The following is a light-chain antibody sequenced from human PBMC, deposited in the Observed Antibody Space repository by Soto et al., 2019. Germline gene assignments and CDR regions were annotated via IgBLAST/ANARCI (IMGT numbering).Light chain of an antibody. CDR3: QQYGSSPLT. Sequence: EIVLTQSPGTLSLSPGERATLSCRASQSVSSNYLAWYQQKPGQAPRPLIYGASSRATGIPDRSSGSGAGTDFTLTISRLESEDFAVYYCQQYGSSPLTFGQGTKVEIK. CDR1: QSVSSNY. V-gene: IGKV3-20*01. CDR2: GAS. J-gene: IGKJ1*01.